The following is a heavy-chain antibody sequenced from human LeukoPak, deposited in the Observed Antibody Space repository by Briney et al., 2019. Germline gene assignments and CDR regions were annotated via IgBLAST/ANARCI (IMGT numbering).Heavy chain of an antibody. J-gene: IGHJ4*02. Sequence: GGPLRLSCAASGFPLSSYRINWVRQAPGKGLEWVSYISSSGSAIYYVDSVKGRFIVSRDNDKNSLFLQMNSPRAEDTAVYYCVRVKGSYFDYWGQGALVTVSS. CDR2: ISSSGSAI. CDR3: VRVKGSYFDY. D-gene: IGHD2-15*01. CDR1: GFPLSSYR. V-gene: IGHV3-48*01.